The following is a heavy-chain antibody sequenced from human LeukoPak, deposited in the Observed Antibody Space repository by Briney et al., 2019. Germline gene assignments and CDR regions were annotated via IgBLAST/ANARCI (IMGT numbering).Heavy chain of an antibody. Sequence: PSETLSLTCTVSGASISSSDYYWSWIRQPPGKGLEWIGYIYYSGSTNYNPSLKSRVTISVDTSKNQFSLKLSSVTAADTAVYYCAREDLEDFWSGHGPGFFDYWGQGTLVTVSS. V-gene: IGHV4-61*08. J-gene: IGHJ4*02. CDR2: IYYSGST. CDR3: AREDLEDFWSGHGPGFFDY. D-gene: IGHD3-3*01. CDR1: GASISSSDYY.